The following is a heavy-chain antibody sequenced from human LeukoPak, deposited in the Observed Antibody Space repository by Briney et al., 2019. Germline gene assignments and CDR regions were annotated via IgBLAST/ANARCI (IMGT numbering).Heavy chain of an antibody. V-gene: IGHV4-39*01. CDR3: ARTLRVVVPAATYYFDY. CDR1: GGSISSSYYY. CDR2: IYYSGST. J-gene: IGHJ4*02. Sequence: SETLSLTCTVSGGSISSSYYYWGWIRQPPGKGLEWIGSIYYSGSTYYNPSLKSRVTISVDTSKNQFSLKLRSVTAADTAVYYCARTLRVVVPAATYYFDYWGQGTLVTVSS. D-gene: IGHD2-2*01.